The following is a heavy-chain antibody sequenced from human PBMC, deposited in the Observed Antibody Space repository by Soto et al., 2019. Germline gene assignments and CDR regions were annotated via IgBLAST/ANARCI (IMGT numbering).Heavy chain of an antibody. D-gene: IGHD3-10*01. J-gene: IGHJ6*02. V-gene: IGHV4-30-4*01. Sequence: SETLSLTCTVPGGSISSGDYYWSWIRQPPGKGLEWIGYIYYSGSTYYNPSLKSRVTISVDTSKNQFSLKLSSVTAADTAVYYCARDGSGSYYYYYGMDVWGQGTTVTVSS. CDR2: IYYSGST. CDR3: ARDGSGSYYYYYGMDV. CDR1: GGSISSGDYY.